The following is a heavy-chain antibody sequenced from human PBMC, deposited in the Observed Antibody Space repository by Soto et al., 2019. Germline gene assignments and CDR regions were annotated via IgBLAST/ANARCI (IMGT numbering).Heavy chain of an antibody. Sequence: VGSKACGDRLTIYVVAWLLKKKGKGLEWMGWINAGNGNTKYSQKFQGRDTITRDTSASTAYMELSSLRSEDTAVYYCARAPSYYCMYVWGQGTTVTVSS. CDR2: INAGNGNT. CDR1: GDRLTIYV. J-gene: IGHJ6*02. V-gene: IGHV1-3*01. CDR3: ARAPSYYCMYV.